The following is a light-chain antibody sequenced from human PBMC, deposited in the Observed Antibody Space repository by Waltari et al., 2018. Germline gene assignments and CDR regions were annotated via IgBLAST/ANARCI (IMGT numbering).Light chain of an antibody. CDR2: IDGGGGH. J-gene: IGLJ2*01. CDR3: QTWDPDTVV. V-gene: IGLV4-69*01. Sequence: QLAVTQSPSASASLGASVKLTFTLSSEHSAYTIAWHLHQPEKGPRFLMKIDGGGGHTKGDGSPDRFSGFNSGAERYLTISSLQYEDEAAYYCQTWDPDTVVFGGGTKLTV. CDR1: SEHSAYT.